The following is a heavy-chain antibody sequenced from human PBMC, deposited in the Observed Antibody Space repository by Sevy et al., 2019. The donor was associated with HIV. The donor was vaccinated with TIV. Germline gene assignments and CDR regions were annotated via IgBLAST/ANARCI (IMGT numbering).Heavy chain of an antibody. D-gene: IGHD2-21*01. V-gene: IGHV3-15*01. CDR2: IKSESDGGTV. CDR3: AKPHIVLGGMDV. J-gene: IGHJ6*02. CDR1: GLDFKEAW. Sequence: GGSLRLSCVVSGLDFKEAWMTWVRQAPGKGLEWVGRIKSESDGGTVDYAAPVKGRFTISRDDSRNTLFLEMDSLKTEDTAVDYCAKPHIVLGGMDVWGQGTTVTVSS.